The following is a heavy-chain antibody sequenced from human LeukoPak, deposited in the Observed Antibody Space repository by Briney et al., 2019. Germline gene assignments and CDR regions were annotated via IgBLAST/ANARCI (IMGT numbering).Heavy chain of an antibody. V-gene: IGHV3-74*01. J-gene: IGHJ6*02. CDR1: GFAFSRYW. Sequence: GGSLRLSCAASGFAFSRYWMHWVRRAPGKGLLWVSRISSDGSNTLYADSVKGRFTVSRDNAKNTLYLQMDSLRADDTAVYYCATANYGLDVWGQGTTVTVSS. CDR3: ATANYGLDV. CDR2: ISSDGSNT.